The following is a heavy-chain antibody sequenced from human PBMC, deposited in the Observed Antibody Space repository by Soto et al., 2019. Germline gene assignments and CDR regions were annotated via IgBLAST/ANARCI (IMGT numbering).Heavy chain of an antibody. CDR1: GLTFSDYA. CDR3: AKGGRQWLLTSDFNY. J-gene: IGHJ4*02. V-gene: IGHV3-30*18. Sequence: VQLVESGGGVVQPGRSLRLSCAASGLTFSDYAMNWVRKAPGKGLGWVAVVSHDGRNTNYADSVKGLFTISRDSSKNTVSLEMTSLRAEDTAVYYSAKGGRQWLLTSDFNYWGQGALVTVSS. CDR2: VSHDGRNT. D-gene: IGHD6-19*01.